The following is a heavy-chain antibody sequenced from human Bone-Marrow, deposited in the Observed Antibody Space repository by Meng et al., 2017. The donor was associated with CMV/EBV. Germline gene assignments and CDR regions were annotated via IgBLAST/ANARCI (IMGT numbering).Heavy chain of an antibody. D-gene: IGHD3-3*02. CDR1: GFTFSNAW. Sequence: GESLKISCAASGFTFSNAWMSWVRQAPGKGLEWVGRTKSKTDGGTTDYAAPVKGRFTISRDDSKNTLYLQMNSLKTEDTAVYYCTTAHPFHLRDYWGQGTLVTVSS. V-gene: IGHV3-15*01. CDR2: TKSKTDGGTT. CDR3: TTAHPFHLRDY. J-gene: IGHJ4*02.